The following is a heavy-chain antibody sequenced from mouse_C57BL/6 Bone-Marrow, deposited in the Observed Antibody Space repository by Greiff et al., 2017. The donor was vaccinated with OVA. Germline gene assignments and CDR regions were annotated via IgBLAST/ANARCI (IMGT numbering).Heavy chain of an antibody. CDR1: GYTFTDYE. Sequence: QVQLQQSGAELVRPGASVTLSCKASGYTFTDYEMHWVKQTPVHGLEWIGAIDPETGGTAYNQKFKGKAILTADKSSSTAYMELRSLTSEDSAVYYCTITTVVATGVDYWGQGTSVTVSS. CDR3: TITTVVATGVDY. V-gene: IGHV1-15*01. D-gene: IGHD1-1*01. CDR2: IDPETGGT. J-gene: IGHJ4*01.